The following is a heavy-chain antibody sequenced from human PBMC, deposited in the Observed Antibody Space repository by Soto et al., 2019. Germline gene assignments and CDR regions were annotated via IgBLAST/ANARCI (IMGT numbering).Heavy chain of an antibody. CDR2: INPYTGAT. CDR3: ARPWSVAPLIDH. Sequence: QVQLVQSGAEVKKPGASVKVSCKASGYSFTSHYLYWVRLAPGQGLEWMGWINPYTGATIYAQKFQDRVTITRDMSINTADVALSSLRANDSAVYFCARPWSVAPLIDHGGQGTLVTVSS. J-gene: IGHJ4*02. D-gene: IGHD3-3*01. CDR1: GYSFTSHY. V-gene: IGHV1-2*02.